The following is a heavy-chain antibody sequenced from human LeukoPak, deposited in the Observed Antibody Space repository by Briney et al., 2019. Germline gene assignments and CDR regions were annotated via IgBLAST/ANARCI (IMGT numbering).Heavy chain of an antibody. Sequence: ASVKVSCKASGYTFTTYGLSWVRQAPGQGLEWMGWISAYTGYTNYAQKLQGRVTMTTDTSTSTAYMELRSLRSDDTAVYYCARGVPRGYYYFDYWGQGTLVTVSS. CDR2: ISAYTGYT. D-gene: IGHD1-1*01. CDR1: GYTFTTYG. J-gene: IGHJ4*02. CDR3: ARGVPRGYYYFDY. V-gene: IGHV1-18*01.